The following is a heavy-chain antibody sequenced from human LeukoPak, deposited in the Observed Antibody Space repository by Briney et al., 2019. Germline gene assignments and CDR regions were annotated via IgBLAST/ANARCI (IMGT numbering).Heavy chain of an antibody. D-gene: IGHD3-22*01. V-gene: IGHV3-9*03. CDR3: AKDGLRRSPSYYYMDV. CDR1: GFTVSRNY. J-gene: IGHJ6*03. Sequence: GGSLRLSCAASGFTVSRNYMSWVRQAPGKGLEWVSGISWNSGSIGYADSVKGRFTISRDNAKNSLYLQMNSLRAEDMALYYCAKDGLRRSPSYYYMDVWGKGTTVTVSS. CDR2: ISWNSGSI.